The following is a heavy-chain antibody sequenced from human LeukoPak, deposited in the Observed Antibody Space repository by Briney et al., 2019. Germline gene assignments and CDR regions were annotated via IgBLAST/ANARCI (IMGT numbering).Heavy chain of an antibody. D-gene: IGHD3-10*01. V-gene: IGHV3-74*01. CDR2: INSDGSTT. CDR3: ARGAMVRGVIMGPFDY. Sequence: PGGALRLSCAASGFTFSSYWMHWVRQAPGKGLVWVSRINSDGSTTNYADSVKGRFTISRDNAKNSLYLQMNSLRAEDTAVYYCARGAMVRGVIMGPFDYWGQGTLVTVSS. J-gene: IGHJ4*02. CDR1: GFTFSSYW.